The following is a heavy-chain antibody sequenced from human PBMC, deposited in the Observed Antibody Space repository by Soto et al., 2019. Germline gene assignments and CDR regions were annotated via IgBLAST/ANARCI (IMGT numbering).Heavy chain of an antibody. Sequence: GGSLRLSCAASGFTFSTYWMSWVRQAPGKGLQWVANIKPDGGEKWYVDSVRGRFTISRDNVKNSLYLQMNNVRAEDTAVYYCARVKADDGSGHYYFFDYWGQGALVTVSS. V-gene: IGHV3-7*01. D-gene: IGHD3-22*01. CDR3: ARVKADDGSGHYYFFDY. CDR2: IKPDGGEK. J-gene: IGHJ4*02. CDR1: GFTFSTYW.